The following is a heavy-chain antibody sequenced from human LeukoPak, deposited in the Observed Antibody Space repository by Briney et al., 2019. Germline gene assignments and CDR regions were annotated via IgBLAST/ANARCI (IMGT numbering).Heavy chain of an antibody. CDR1: GFTFGDYA. V-gene: IGHV3-49*04. Sequence: PGRSLRLSCTASGFTFGDYAMSWVRQAPGKGLEWVGFIRSKAYGGTTEYAASVKGRFTISRDDSKSIAYLQMNSLKTEDTAVYYCIRDDLRYCSSTSCYTGGFDYWGQGTLVTVSS. J-gene: IGHJ4*02. CDR3: IRDDLRYCSSTSCYTGGFDY. D-gene: IGHD2-2*02. CDR2: IRSKAYGGTT.